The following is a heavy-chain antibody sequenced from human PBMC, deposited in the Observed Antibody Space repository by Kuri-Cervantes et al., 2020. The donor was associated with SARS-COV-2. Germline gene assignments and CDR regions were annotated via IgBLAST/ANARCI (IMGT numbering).Heavy chain of an antibody. D-gene: IGHD5-18*01. CDR1: GFTFSSYS. CDR2: ISSSSNYM. J-gene: IGHJ4*02. CDR3: AREGRGYSYGYALYYFDY. V-gene: IGHV3-21*01. Sequence: GGSLRLSCVASGFTFSSYSMNWVRQAPGKGLEWVSSISSSSNYMYFADSVKGRFTCSRDNARNSMYLQMNSLRAEDTAVYYCAREGRGYSYGYALYYFDYWGQGTLVTVSS.